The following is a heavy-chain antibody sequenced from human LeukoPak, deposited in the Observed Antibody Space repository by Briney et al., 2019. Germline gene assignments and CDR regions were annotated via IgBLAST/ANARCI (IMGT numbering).Heavy chain of an antibody. CDR3: AKATGYLL. CDR2: ISNSDGST. Sequence: GGSLRLSCTVSGIRFNDYWMSWVRQAPGKGLEWVSTISNSDGSTYYADSVKGRFSISRDNSENTLYLQMNSLRAEDTAVYYCAKATGYLLWGQGTLVTVSS. CDR1: GIRFNDYW. V-gene: IGHV3-23*01. D-gene: IGHD1-14*01. J-gene: IGHJ4*02.